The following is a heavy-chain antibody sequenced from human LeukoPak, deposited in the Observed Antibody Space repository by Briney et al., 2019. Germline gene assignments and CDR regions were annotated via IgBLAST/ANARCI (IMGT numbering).Heavy chain of an antibody. V-gene: IGHV1-69*01. CDR3: ARDTGDYVIDY. CDR1: GGTFSSYA. Sequence: EASVKVSCKASGGTFSSYAISWVRQAPGQGLEWMGGIIPIFGTANYAQKFQGRVTITADESTSTAYMELSSLRSEDTAVYYRARDTGDYVIDYWGQGTLVTVSS. J-gene: IGHJ4*02. D-gene: IGHD4-17*01. CDR2: IIPIFGTA.